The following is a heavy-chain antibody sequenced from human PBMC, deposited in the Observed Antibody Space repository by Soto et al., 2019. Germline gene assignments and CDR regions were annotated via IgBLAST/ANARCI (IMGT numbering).Heavy chain of an antibody. J-gene: IGHJ5*02. V-gene: IGHV3-7*01. D-gene: IGHD4-4*01. Sequence: EVHLVASGGGLVQPGGSLRLSCTASGFTFSDSWMTWVRQAPGKGLEWVARIKPDESEKKYADSVKGRFSISRDNAKNSMYLQMDSLRGEDTAVYYCVRGGSNYASWGQGTLVTVAS. CDR3: VRGGSNYAS. CDR2: IKPDESEK. CDR1: GFTFSDSW.